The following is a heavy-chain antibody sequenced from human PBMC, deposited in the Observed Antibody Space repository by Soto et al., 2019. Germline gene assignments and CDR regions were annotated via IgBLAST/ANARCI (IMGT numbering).Heavy chain of an antibody. D-gene: IGHD6-19*01. V-gene: IGHV1-3*01. CDR2: INAGNGNT. CDR3: TRGWLAVVGTMSVSNQLN. Sequence: QVQLVQSGAEVKNSGASVTISCNASGYTFTDYAMHWVRQAPGQRLEWLGWINAGNGNTQYSQKFQDRVTITVDTAPPPAPTGLSGLKAQATAVYFCTRGWLAVVGTMSVSNQLNWGQG. CDR1: GYTFTDYA. J-gene: IGHJ4*02.